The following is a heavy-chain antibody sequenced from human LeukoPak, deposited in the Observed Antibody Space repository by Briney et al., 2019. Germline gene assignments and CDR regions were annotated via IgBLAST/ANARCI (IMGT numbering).Heavy chain of an antibody. CDR2: INSDGSIT. CDR3: ARALVD. V-gene: IGHV3-74*01. J-gene: IGHJ4*02. CDR1: GFTISSYW. Sequence: GGSLRLSCAASGFTISSYWMHWVRQAPGGGLVWVSRINSDGSITSYADSVKGRFTISRDNAKNTLYLQMNSLRAEDTALYYCARALVDWGQGTLVTVSS.